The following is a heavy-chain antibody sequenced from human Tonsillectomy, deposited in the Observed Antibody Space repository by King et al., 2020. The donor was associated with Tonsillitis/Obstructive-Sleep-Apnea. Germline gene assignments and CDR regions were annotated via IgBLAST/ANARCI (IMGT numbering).Heavy chain of an antibody. J-gene: IGHJ3*01. Sequence: QLQESGPGLVKPSETLSLTCTVSGGSISSFHWSWIRQPPGKGLECIGYIYYSGSTNYNPSLKSRVTISVDTSKNQFSLKLSSVTAADTAVYYCAREGAVMNAFDLWGQGTMVTVSS. CDR3: AREGAVMNAFDL. CDR1: GGSISSFH. CDR2: IYYSGST. D-gene: IGHD2-8*01. V-gene: IGHV4-59*01.